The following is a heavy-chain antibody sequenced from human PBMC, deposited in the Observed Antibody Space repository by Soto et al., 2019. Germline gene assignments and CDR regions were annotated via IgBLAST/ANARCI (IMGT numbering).Heavy chain of an antibody. Sequence: EVQLLESGGGLVQPGGSLRLSCAASGFTFSSYAMSWVRQAPGKGLEWVSAISGSGGSTYYADSVKGRFTISRDNSKNTLYLQMNSLRAEDTAVYYCARGAPGLAVRGVIVSGSAMADYWGQGTLVTVSS. CDR3: ARGAPGLAVRGVIVSGSAMADY. CDR2: ISGSGGST. J-gene: IGHJ4*02. V-gene: IGHV3-23*01. CDR1: GFTFSSYA. D-gene: IGHD3-10*01.